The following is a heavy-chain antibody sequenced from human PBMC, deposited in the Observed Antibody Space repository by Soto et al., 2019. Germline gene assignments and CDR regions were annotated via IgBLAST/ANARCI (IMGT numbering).Heavy chain of an antibody. CDR1: GGTFSSYT. Sequence: QVQLVQSGAEVKKPGSSVKVSCKASGGTFSSYTISWVRQAPGQGLEWMGRIIPILGIANYAQKFQVRVTITADKSTSTAYMELSSLRSEDTAVYYCAKLTIFHYGMDVWGQGTTVTVSS. D-gene: IGHD3-9*01. J-gene: IGHJ6*02. V-gene: IGHV1-69*02. CDR3: AKLTIFHYGMDV. CDR2: IIPILGIA.